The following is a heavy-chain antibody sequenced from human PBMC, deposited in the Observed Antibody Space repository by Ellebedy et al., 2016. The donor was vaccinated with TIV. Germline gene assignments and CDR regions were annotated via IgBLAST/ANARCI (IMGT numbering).Heavy chain of an antibody. CDR3: ARYTPESPAAIDWYFDL. V-gene: IGHV4-31*03. D-gene: IGHD2-2*02. CDR1: GGSISSGGYY. Sequence: SETLSLTCTVSGGSISSGGYYWSWIRQHPGKGLEWIGYIYYIGSTYYNPSLKSRVTISVDTSKNQFSLKLSSVTAADTAVYYCARYTPESPAAIDWYFDLWGRGTLVTVSS. J-gene: IGHJ2*01. CDR2: IYYIGST.